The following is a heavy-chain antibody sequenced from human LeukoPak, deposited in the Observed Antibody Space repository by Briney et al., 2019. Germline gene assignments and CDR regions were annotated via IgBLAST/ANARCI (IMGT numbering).Heavy chain of an antibody. J-gene: IGHJ4*02. CDR3: ARSGTAVTYFDY. Sequence: TSQTLSLTCTVSGGSISSGDYYWSWIRQPPGKGLEWIGYIFYSGRTYHNPSLKSRVAISVDTSKNQFSLKLSSVTAADTAVYYCARSGTAVTYFDYWGQGSLVTVSS. CDR2: IFYSGRT. D-gene: IGHD6-19*01. CDR1: GGSISSGDYY. V-gene: IGHV4-30-4*01.